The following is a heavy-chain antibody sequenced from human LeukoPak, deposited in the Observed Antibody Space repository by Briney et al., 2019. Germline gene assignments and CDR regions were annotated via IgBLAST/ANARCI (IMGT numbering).Heavy chain of an antibody. Sequence: ASVKVSCKASGYTFTGYYIHWVRQATGQGLEWMGWMNPNSGNTGYAQKFQGRVTMTRNTSISTAYMELSSLRSEDTAVYYCARARGSSSWRYWGQGTLVTVSS. CDR2: MNPNSGNT. CDR3: ARARGSSSWRY. J-gene: IGHJ4*02. CDR1: GYTFTGYY. V-gene: IGHV1-8*02. D-gene: IGHD6-13*01.